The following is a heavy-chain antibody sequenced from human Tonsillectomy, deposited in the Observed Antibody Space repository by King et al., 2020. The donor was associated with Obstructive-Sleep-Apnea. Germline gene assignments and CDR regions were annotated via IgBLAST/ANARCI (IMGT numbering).Heavy chain of an antibody. CDR3: AGALSVDYAVDY. CDR1: GFSFSSYW. V-gene: IGHV3-7*01. Sequence: VQLVESGGGLGQPGGSLRLSCAVSGFSFSSYWMSWVRQAPGKGLEWVANINQHGSEEYYVDSVKGRFTISRDNAKNSLYLQMSSLRAEDTAMYYCAGALSVDYAVDYWGQGTLVTVSS. D-gene: IGHD4-17*01. J-gene: IGHJ4*02. CDR2: INQHGSEE.